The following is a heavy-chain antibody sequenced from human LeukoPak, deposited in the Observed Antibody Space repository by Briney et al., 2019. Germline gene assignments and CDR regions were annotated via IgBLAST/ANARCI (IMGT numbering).Heavy chain of an antibody. CDR1: GFSVSTNY. J-gene: IGHJ1*01. CDR2: IFTGGDT. V-gene: IGHV3-53*01. Sequence: GGSLRLSCAASGFSVSTNYMSWVRQAPGKGLEWVSIIFTGGDTYHPDPVKGRFTISRDNSKNTLYLPIDRLRVEDTAVYFCARDGPGRYFHHWGQGTLVTVS. CDR3: ARDGPGRYFHH.